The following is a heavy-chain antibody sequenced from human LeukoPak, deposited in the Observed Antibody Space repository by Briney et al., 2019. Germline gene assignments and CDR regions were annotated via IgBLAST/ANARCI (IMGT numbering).Heavy chain of an antibody. V-gene: IGHV1-46*01. CDR2: INLSGGST. Sequence: ASVKVSCKASGYTFTSYYMHWVRQAPGQGLEWMGIINLSGGSTSYAQKFQGRVTMTRDTSTSTVYMELSSLRSEDTAVYYCARKKTTVVSPGAFDIWGQGTMVTVSS. J-gene: IGHJ3*02. CDR1: GYTFTSYY. CDR3: ARKKTTVVSPGAFDI. D-gene: IGHD4-23*01.